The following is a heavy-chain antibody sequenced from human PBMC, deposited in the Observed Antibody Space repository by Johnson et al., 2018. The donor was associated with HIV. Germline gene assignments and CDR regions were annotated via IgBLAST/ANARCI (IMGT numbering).Heavy chain of an antibody. V-gene: IGHV3-23*01. CDR3: VKDLYCTSGLCRTDAFDV. Sequence: EVQLLESGGGLVQPGGSLRLSCAASGFSFSSYAMTWVRQGPGKGLEWVSIISGAGGRTYYADSVKGRFTISSANFKNILSLEMNSLRAEDTAVYYCVKDLYCTSGLCRTDAFDVWGQGTMVTTSS. J-gene: IGHJ3*01. CDR1: GFSFSSYA. D-gene: IGHD2-8*01. CDR2: ISGAGGRT.